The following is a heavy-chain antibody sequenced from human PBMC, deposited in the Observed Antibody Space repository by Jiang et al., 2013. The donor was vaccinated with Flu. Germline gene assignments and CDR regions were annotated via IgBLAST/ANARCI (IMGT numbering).Heavy chain of an antibody. CDR1: SGSVSSGFYY. J-gene: IGHJ4*02. V-gene: IGHV4-61*01. CDR2: ISYSGST. D-gene: IGHD4-23*01. CDR3: ARALYGGNSRPFDY. Sequence: GPGLVKPSETLSLTCTVSSGSVSSGFYYWSWIRQPPGKGLEWIGYISYSGSTNYNPSLKSRVTISIDTSKNQFSLKLSSVTSADTAVFYCARALYGGNSRPFDYWGQGTLVTVSS.